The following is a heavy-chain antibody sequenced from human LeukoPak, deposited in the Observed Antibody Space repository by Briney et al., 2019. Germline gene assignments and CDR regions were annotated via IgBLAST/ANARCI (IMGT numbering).Heavy chain of an antibody. CDR3: ARRLAAGTGFDASDI. J-gene: IGHJ3*02. D-gene: IGHD6-19*01. V-gene: IGHV5-51*01. Sequence: GESLKISCKGSGYSFTSYWIGWVRQMPGKGLEWMGIIYPGDSDTRYSPSFQGQVTISADKSISTAYLQWSSLKASDTAMYYCARRLAAGTGFDASDIWGQGTMVTVSS. CDR2: IYPGDSDT. CDR1: GYSFTSYW.